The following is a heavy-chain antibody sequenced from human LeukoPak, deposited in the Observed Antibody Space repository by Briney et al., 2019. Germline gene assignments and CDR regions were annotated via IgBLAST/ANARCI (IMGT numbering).Heavy chain of an antibody. CDR2: IWSDGSNK. CDR3: ARDGMADYEY. CDR1: GFTLSAYG. Sequence: SGRSPEIFFAAPGFTLSAYGMPWVRQAPGKGLEGVAVIWSDGSNKYYADSVKGRFTISRDNSKKTLYLQMNSLRAEDTAVYYCARDGMADYEYWGTGTLV. D-gene: IGHD4-17*01. J-gene: IGHJ4*01. V-gene: IGHV3-33*01.